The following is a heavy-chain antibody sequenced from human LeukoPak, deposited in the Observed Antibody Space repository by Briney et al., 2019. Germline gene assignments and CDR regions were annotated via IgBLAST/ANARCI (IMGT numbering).Heavy chain of an antibody. CDR3: ARDVGARPRVFDY. CDR1: GDSVSSNSAA. J-gene: IGHJ4*02. Sequence: SRTLSLTCAISGDSVSSNSAAWGWIRQSPSRGLEWLGRTYYRSKWYNDYAVSVKSRITINPGTSKNQFSLQLNSVTPEDTAMYYCARDVGARPRVFDYWGQGILVTVSS. D-gene: IGHD1-26*01. CDR2: TYYRSKWYN. V-gene: IGHV6-1*01.